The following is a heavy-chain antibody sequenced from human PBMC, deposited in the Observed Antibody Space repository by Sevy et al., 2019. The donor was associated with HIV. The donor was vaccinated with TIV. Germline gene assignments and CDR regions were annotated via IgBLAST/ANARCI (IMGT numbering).Heavy chain of an antibody. CDR2: ISYDGSNK. D-gene: IGHD2-15*01. V-gene: IGHV3-30*04. Sequence: GGSLRLSCAASGFTFSSYAMHWVRQAPGKGLEWVAVISYDGSNKYYADSVKGRFTISRDNSKNTLYLQMNSLRAEDTAVYYRARGETPRPYCRGGSCYSQPFDYWGEGTLVTVSS. CDR1: GFTFSSYA. J-gene: IGHJ4*02. CDR3: ARGETPRPYCRGGSCYSQPFDY.